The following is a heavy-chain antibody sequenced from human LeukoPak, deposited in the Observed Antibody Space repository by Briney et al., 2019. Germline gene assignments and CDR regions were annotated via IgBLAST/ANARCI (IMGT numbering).Heavy chain of an antibody. Sequence: GGSQRLSCAASGFTFSSYGMHWVRQAPGKGLEWVAFIRYDGSNKYYADSVKGRFTISRDNSKNTLYLQMNSLRAEDTAVYYCAKDLGYYDSSGYYLFDYWGQGTLVTVSS. CDR1: GFTFSSYG. D-gene: IGHD3-22*01. V-gene: IGHV3-30*02. CDR3: AKDLGYYDSSGYYLFDY. J-gene: IGHJ4*02. CDR2: IRYDGSNK.